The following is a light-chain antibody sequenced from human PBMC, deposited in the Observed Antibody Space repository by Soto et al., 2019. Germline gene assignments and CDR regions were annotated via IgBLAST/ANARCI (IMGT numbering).Light chain of an antibody. CDR3: AAWDDSLNGHVV. V-gene: IGLV1-44*01. CDR2: GNN. CDR1: NSNIGSNH. J-gene: IGLJ2*01. Sequence: QSVLTQPPSASGTPGQRVAISCSGSNSNIGSNHVNWYQQLPGTAPKLLIYGNNQRPSGVPDRFSGSRSGTSASLAISGLQSEDEADYYCAAWDDSLNGHVVFDGGTKVTVL.